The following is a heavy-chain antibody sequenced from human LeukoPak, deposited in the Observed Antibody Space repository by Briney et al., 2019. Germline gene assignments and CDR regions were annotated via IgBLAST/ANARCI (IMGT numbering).Heavy chain of an antibody. CDR1: GGSISSRSYY. Sequence: TSETLSLTCTVSGGSISSRSYYWGWIRQPPGKGLEWIGSIYYSGSTYYNPSLKSRVTISVDTSKNQSSLKLSSVTAADTAVYYCARLSYYGSGSYVGYYYYYGMDVWGQGTTVTVSS. CDR3: ARLSYYGSGSYVGYYYYYGMDV. D-gene: IGHD3-10*01. V-gene: IGHV4-39*01. J-gene: IGHJ6*02. CDR2: IYYSGST.